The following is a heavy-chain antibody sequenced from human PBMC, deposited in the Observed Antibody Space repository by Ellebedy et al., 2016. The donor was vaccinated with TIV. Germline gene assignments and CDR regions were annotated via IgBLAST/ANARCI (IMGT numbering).Heavy chain of an antibody. Sequence: SETLSLTCAVFGGYISSGNWWSWVRQPPGKGLEWIGEVLHSGSTTYNPSLESRVTISVDKSKNQISLKLISVTAADTAVYYCATSVLLWCGEASRWGQGTLVTVSS. J-gene: IGHJ4*02. V-gene: IGHV4-4*02. D-gene: IGHD3-10*01. CDR1: GGYISSGNW. CDR2: VLHSGST. CDR3: ATSVLLWCGEASR.